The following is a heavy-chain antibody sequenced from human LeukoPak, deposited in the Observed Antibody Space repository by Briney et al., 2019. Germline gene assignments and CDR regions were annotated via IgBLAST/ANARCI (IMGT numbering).Heavy chain of an antibody. CDR3: AKAVAYGHFDY. V-gene: IGHV3-23*01. J-gene: IGHJ4*02. CDR2: ISGSGGST. D-gene: IGHD2-21*01. Sequence: PGGSLRLSCAASGFTFSTYAMSWVRQGPGKGLEWVSVISGSGGSTYYADSVKGRFTISRDNSKNTLYLQTSSLRAEDTAVYYCAKAVAYGHFDYWGQGTLVTVSS. CDR1: GFTFSTYA.